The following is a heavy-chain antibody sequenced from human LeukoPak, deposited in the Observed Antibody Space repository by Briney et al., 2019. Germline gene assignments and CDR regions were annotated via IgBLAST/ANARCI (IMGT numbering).Heavy chain of an antibody. V-gene: IGHV3-23*01. J-gene: IGHJ5*02. CDR3: AKGSRIAVAGNRNWFDP. D-gene: IGHD6-19*01. Sequence: PGGSLRLSCAAAGVRFSSYAMSWGRQAPGKGLEWVSAVSGSGGSTYYADSVKGRFTISRDKSKNTLYLQMNSLRAEDTAVYYCAKGSRIAVAGNRNWFDPWGQGTLVTVYS. CDR2: VSGSGGST. CDR1: GVRFSSYA.